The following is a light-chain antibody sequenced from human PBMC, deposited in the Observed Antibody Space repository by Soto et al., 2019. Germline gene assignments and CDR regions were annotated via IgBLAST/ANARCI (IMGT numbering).Light chain of an antibody. CDR2: AAS. V-gene: IGKV3-20*01. CDR1: QSVSSSY. Sequence: EIVLTQSPGTLSLSPGERATLSCRASQSVSSSYLAGYQQKPGQPPRLLIYAASSRATGIPDRFSGSGSGTDFTLTISRLEPEDFAVYYCQQYGSSSLTFGGGTKVDIK. J-gene: IGKJ4*01. CDR3: QQYGSSSLT.